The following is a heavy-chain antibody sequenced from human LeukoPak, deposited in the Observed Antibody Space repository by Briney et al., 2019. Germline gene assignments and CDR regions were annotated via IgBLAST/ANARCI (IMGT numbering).Heavy chain of an antibody. CDR1: GYSFISCW. Sequence: GESLKISCKGSGYSFISCWIGWVRQMPGKGLEWMGIIYPGDSGTRYSPSFQGQVTITADKSISTAYLQWSSLKASDTAMYYCARLEYSGSYQGAFDYWGQGTLVTVSS. J-gene: IGHJ4*02. D-gene: IGHD1-26*01. CDR3: ARLEYSGSYQGAFDY. V-gene: IGHV5-51*01. CDR2: IYPGDSGT.